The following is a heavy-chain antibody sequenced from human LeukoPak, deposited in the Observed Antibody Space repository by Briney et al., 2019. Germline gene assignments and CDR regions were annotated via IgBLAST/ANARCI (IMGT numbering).Heavy chain of an antibody. V-gene: IGHV3-7*01. J-gene: IGHJ4*02. CDR2: INQDGSAN. D-gene: IGHD3-22*01. CDR1: GFTFSSSW. CDR3: ARGGYYDSRGYLAAY. Sequence: GGSLSLSFTASGFTFSSSWMTWVRQAPGRGLEWVANINQDGSANYYVDSVKGRFTISRDNARNSLYLQMDSLRAEDTAVYYCARGGYYDSRGYLAAYWGQGTLVTVSS.